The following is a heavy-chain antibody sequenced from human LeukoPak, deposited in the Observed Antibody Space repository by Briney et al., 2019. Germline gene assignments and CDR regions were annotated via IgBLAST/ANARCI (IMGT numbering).Heavy chain of an antibody. V-gene: IGHV3-23*01. CDR1: VYMFSSYG. Sequence: GGSLRLFYAASVYMFSSYGITCVRQAPGRGLEWVSTVNEGGENTHYADSVKGRFTISRDNSKNTLYLQMNSLRADDTAVYYCAKMVREFYTISYYFDYWGQGTLVTVSS. CDR3: AKMVREFYTISYYFDY. D-gene: IGHD2-8*01. J-gene: IGHJ4*02. CDR2: VNEGGENT.